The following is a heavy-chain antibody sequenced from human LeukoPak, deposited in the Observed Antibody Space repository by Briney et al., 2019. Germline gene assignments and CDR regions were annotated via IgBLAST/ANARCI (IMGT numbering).Heavy chain of an antibody. Sequence: SEILSLTCTVSGASISSGTYSWSWIRQPPGEGLEWIGYIYHTGSTYYNPSLKSRVTISVDRSKNQFSLNLNSVTAADTALYYCARGDGSGSGRWFDPWGQGTLITVSS. CDR3: ARGDGSGSGRWFDP. CDR1: GASISSGTYS. J-gene: IGHJ5*02. V-gene: IGHV4-30-2*01. D-gene: IGHD3-10*01. CDR2: IYHTGST.